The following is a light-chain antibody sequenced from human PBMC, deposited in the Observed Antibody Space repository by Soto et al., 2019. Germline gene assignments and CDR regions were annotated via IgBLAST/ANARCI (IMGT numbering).Light chain of an antibody. J-gene: IGLJ1*01. CDR1: SSDVGGYPY. V-gene: IGLV2-8*01. CDR2: EVS. CDR3: TSYAGSNTYV. Sequence: QSALTQPASVSGSPGQSVTIPCTGTSSDVGGYPYVSWYQQHPGKAPKLMIYEVSKRPSGVPDRFTGSKSGNTASLTVSGLQAEDEADYYCTSYAGSNTYVFGTGTKLTVL.